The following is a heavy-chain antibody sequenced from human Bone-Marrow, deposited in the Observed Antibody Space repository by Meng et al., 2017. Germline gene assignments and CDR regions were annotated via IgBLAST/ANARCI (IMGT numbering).Heavy chain of an antibody. Sequence: GESLKISCAASGFTFSSYAMSWVRQAPGKGLEWVSAISGSGGSTYYADSVKGRFTISRDNAKNSLYLQMNSLRAEDTAVYYCARDGYSYGYTFYYFDYWGQGTLVTVSS. CDR3: ARDGYSYGYTFYYFDY. CDR2: ISGSGGST. CDR1: GFTFSSYA. V-gene: IGHV3-23*01. D-gene: IGHD5-18*01. J-gene: IGHJ4*02.